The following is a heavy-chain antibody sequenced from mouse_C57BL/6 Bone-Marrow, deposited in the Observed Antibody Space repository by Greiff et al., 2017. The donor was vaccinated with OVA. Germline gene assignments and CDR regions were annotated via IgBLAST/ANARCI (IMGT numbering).Heavy chain of an antibody. J-gene: IGHJ3*01. V-gene: IGHV1-55*01. CDR3: ARARAY. CDR2: IYPGSGST. CDR1: GYTFTSYW. Sequence: QVHVKQSGAELVKPGASVKMSCKASGYTFTSYWITWVKQRPGQGLEWIGDIYPGSGSTNYNEKFKSKATLTVDTSSSTAYMQLSSLTSEDSAVYYCARARAYWGQGTLVTVSA. D-gene: IGHD3-1*01.